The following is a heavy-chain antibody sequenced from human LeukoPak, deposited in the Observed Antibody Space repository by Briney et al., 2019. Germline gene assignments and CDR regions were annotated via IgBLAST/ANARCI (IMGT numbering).Heavy chain of an antibody. CDR2: IGTADDT. V-gene: IGHV3-13*01. Sequence: AGGSLRLSCAASGFTFSSYDMHWVRQATGKGLEWVSAIGTADDTYYPGSVKGRFTISRENAKNSLYLQMNSLRAGDTAVYYCARGRVYCSGGSCYLGDDAFDIWGQGTMVTVSS. CDR1: GFTFSSYD. D-gene: IGHD2-15*01. CDR3: ARGRVYCSGGSCYLGDDAFDI. J-gene: IGHJ3*02.